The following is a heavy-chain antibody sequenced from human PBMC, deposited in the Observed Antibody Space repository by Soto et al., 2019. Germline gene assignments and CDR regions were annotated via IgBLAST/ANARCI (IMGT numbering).Heavy chain of an antibody. CDR3: ATAIADDAFDI. V-gene: IGHV1-3*01. CDR1: GYTFTSYA. D-gene: IGHD2-2*01. J-gene: IGHJ3*02. Sequence: GASVEVSCKASGYTFTSYAMHWVRQAPGQRLEWMGWINAGNGNTKYSQKFQGRVTITRDTSGSTAYMELSSLRSEDTAVYYCATAIADDAFDIWGRGTMVTVS. CDR2: INAGNGNT.